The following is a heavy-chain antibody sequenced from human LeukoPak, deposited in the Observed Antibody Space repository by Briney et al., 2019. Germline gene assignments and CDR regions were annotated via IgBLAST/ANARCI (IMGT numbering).Heavy chain of an antibody. Sequence: GGSLRLSCAVSGFTFSTYEMDWVRQAPGKGLEWVSYISSSGSTIYYADSVKGRFTISRDNAKNSLYLQMNSLRVGDTAVYYCARQRGSGSPHYYYYGMDVWGQGTTVTVSS. CDR2: ISSSGSTI. D-gene: IGHD3-10*01. V-gene: IGHV3-48*03. CDR3: ARQRGSGSPHYYYYGMDV. CDR1: GFTFSTYE. J-gene: IGHJ6*02.